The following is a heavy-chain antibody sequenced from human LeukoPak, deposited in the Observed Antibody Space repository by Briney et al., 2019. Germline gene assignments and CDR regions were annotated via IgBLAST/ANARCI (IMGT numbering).Heavy chain of an antibody. CDR3: AKAGYYGSGSYSY. D-gene: IGHD3-10*01. J-gene: IGHJ4*02. CDR1: GFTFSSYA. V-gene: IGHV3-23*01. Sequence: GGSLRLSCAASGFTFSSYAMSWVRQAPGKGLEWVSAISGSGGSTYYADSVKGRFTISRDNSKNTLYLQMNGLRAEDTAVYYCAKAGYYGSGSYSYWGQGTLVTVSS. CDR2: ISGSGGST.